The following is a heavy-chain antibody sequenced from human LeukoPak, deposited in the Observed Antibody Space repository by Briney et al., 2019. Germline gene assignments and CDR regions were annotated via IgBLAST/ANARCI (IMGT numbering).Heavy chain of an antibody. D-gene: IGHD3-16*01. CDR2: ISAYNGNT. Sequence: ASVKVSCKASGYTFTSYGISWVRQAPGQGLEWMGWISAYNGNTNYAQKLQGRVTMTTDTSTSTAYMELRSLRSDDTAVYYCARDRDPWDYVWGTTEYYFDYWGQGTLVTVSS. J-gene: IGHJ4*02. CDR1: GYTFTSYG. CDR3: ARDRDPWDYVWGTTEYYFDY. V-gene: IGHV1-18*04.